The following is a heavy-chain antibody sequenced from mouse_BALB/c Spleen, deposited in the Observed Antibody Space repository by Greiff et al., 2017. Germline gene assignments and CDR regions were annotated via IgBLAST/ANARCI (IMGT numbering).Heavy chain of an antibody. CDR3: ARGGYSNFAY. CDR2: ISSGGSYT. V-gene: IGHV5-9-4*01. CDR1: GFTFSSYA. Sequence: DVHLVESGGGLVKPGGSLKLSCAASGFTFSSYAMSWVRQSPEKRLEWVAEISSGGSYTYYPDTVTGRFTISRDNAKNTLYLEMSSLRSEDTAMYYCARGGYSNFAYWGQGTLVTVSA. D-gene: IGHD2-3*01. J-gene: IGHJ3*01.